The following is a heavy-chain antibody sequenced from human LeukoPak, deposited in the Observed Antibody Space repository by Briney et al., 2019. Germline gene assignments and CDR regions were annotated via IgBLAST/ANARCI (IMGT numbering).Heavy chain of an antibody. Sequence: GESLRISCKGSGYSFTSYWISWVRQMPGKGLEWMGRIDPSDSYTNYSPSFQGHVTISADKSISTAYLQWSSLKASDTAMYYCARHFFYSLGSGIYLPWSAPWGKEPLVPVS. CDR2: IDPSDSYT. D-gene: IGHD3-10*01. CDR1: GYSFTSYW. J-gene: IGHJ5*02. CDR3: ARHFFYSLGSGIYLPWSAP. V-gene: IGHV5-10-1*01.